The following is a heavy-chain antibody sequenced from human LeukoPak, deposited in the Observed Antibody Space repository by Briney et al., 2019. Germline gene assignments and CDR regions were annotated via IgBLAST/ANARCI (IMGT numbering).Heavy chain of an antibody. CDR2: ISGDGGST. D-gene: IGHD6-13*01. Sequence: GGSLRLSCAASGFNFDDYAMDWVRQAPGKGLEWVSLISGDGGSTYYADSVKGRFTISRDSSKNSLYLQMNSLRTEDTALYYCAKDIALFIAAAGYFDYWGQGTLVTVSS. CDR1: GFNFDDYA. CDR3: AKDIALFIAAAGYFDY. V-gene: IGHV3-43*02. J-gene: IGHJ4*02.